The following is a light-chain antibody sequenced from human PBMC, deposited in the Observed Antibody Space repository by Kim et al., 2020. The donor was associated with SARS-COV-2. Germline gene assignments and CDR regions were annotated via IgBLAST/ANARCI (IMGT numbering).Light chain of an antibody. V-gene: IGKV3D-15*01. CDR3: QQYSSRPPSVT. Sequence: SPGERAILTCRAGQSVSRNVARYQQKPGQDPRLLIDGASTRATGIPPRFSGSGSGTEFTLTISSRQSEDFAVYYCQQYSSRPPSVTFGGGTKLEI. J-gene: IGKJ4*01. CDR1: QSVSRN. CDR2: GAS.